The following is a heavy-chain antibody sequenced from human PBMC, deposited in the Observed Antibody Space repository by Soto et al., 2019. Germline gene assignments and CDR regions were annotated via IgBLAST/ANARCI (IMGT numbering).Heavy chain of an antibody. V-gene: IGHV3-11*06. D-gene: IGHD2-15*01. CDR3: ADHCSGGSCYEN. Sequence: PGGSLRLSCAASGFTFSDYYMSWIRQAPGKGLEWVSYISSSSSYTNYADSVKGRFTISRDNAKNSLYLQMNSLRAEDTAVYYCADHCSGGSCYENWGQGTLVTVSS. CDR2: ISSSSSYT. CDR1: GFTFSDYY. J-gene: IGHJ4*02.